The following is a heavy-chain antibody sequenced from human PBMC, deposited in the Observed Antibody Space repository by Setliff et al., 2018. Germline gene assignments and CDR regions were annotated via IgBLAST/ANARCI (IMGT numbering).Heavy chain of an antibody. CDR1: GFTFSSYG. CDR3: ARDDSITIFGVGTKGVDY. D-gene: IGHD3-3*01. V-gene: IGHV3-7*01. CDR2: VNPDGSGK. J-gene: IGHJ4*02. Sequence: GGSLRLSCAASGFTFSSYGMHWVRQAPGKGLEWVANVNPDGSGKYYVDSVKGRFTISRDNAKNSLYLQMNSLRAEDTAVYYCARDDSITIFGVGTKGVDYWGQGTLVTVSS.